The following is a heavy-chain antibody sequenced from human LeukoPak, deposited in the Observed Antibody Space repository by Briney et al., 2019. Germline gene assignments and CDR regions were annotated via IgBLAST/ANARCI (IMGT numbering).Heavy chain of an antibody. Sequence: VASVKVSCKASGYTFSSYHMYWVRQAPGQGLEWMGIISPSGTTTAYARKFQGRVTMTRDASTSTAYMELSSLRSEDTAVYYCARDRDSGAKSDGMDVWGQGTTVIVSS. V-gene: IGHV1-46*01. CDR2: ISPSGTTT. CDR1: GYTFSSYH. J-gene: IGHJ6*02. CDR3: ARDRDSGAKSDGMDV. D-gene: IGHD4-23*01.